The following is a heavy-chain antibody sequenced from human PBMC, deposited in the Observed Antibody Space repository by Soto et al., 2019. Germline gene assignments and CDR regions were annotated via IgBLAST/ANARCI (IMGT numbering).Heavy chain of an antibody. D-gene: IGHD3-16*02. Sequence: GGSLRLSCAASGFTFSSYAMSWVRQAPGKGLEWVSAISGSGGSTYYADSVKGRFTISRDNSKNTLYLQMSSLRAEDTAVYYCAKASLSSSNRWFDPWGQGTLVTVSS. CDR2: ISGSGGST. CDR1: GFTFSSYA. V-gene: IGHV3-23*01. CDR3: AKASLSSSNRWFDP. J-gene: IGHJ5*02.